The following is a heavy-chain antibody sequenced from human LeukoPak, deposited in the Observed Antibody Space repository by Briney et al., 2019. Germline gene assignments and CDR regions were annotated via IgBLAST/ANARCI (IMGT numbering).Heavy chain of an antibody. CDR1: GYTFSNHW. D-gene: IGHD2-15*01. CDR2: IYPGDSDT. CDR3: ARSGGSRPLYVDS. J-gene: IGHJ4*02. Sequence: KNGESLKISCKGSGYTFSNHWIGWVRQMPGRGLEWMGLIYPGDSDTRYSPSFQGQITISADKSLTTAYIQWDSLKASDTAMYFCARSGGSRPLYVDSWGQGTLVTVSS. V-gene: IGHV5-51*01.